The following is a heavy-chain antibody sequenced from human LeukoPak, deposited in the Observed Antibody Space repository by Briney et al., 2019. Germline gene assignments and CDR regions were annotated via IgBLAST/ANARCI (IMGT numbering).Heavy chain of an antibody. D-gene: IGHD6-19*01. Sequence: SGPALVKPTQTLTLTCTFSGFSLSTSGMRVSWIRQPPGKALEWLARIDWDDDKFYNTSLKTRLTISKDTSKNQVVLTMTNMDPVDTATYYCARIYSSGWYDYWGRGTLVTVSS. CDR1: GFSLSTSGMR. J-gene: IGHJ4*02. CDR2: IDWDDDK. CDR3: ARIYSSGWYDY. V-gene: IGHV2-70*04.